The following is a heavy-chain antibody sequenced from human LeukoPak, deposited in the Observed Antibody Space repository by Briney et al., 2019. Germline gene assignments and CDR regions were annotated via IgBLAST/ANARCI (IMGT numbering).Heavy chain of an antibody. CDR1: GFTFSSYA. CDR3: ARVRELAGTFNWFDP. V-gene: IGHV3-30-3*01. J-gene: IGHJ5*02. CDR2: ISYDGSNK. D-gene: IGHD6-19*01. Sequence: GRSLRLPCAASGFTFSSYAMHWVRQAPGKGLEWVAVISYDGSNKYYADSVKGRFTISRDNSKNTLYLQMNSLRAEDTAVYYCARVRELAGTFNWFDPWGQGTLVTVSS.